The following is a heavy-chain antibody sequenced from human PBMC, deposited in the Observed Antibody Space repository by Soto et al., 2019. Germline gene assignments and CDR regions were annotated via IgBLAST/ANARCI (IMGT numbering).Heavy chain of an antibody. J-gene: IGHJ4*02. Sequence: ASVKVSCKASGYTFTSYGISWVRQAPGQGLEWMGWISAYNGNTNYAQKLQGRVTMTTDTSTSTAYMELRSLGSDDTAVYFCSRVPITIFGVVISFSDFDYWGQGTLVTVSS. CDR3: SRVPITIFGVVISFSDFDY. V-gene: IGHV1-18*01. CDR1: GYTFTSYG. CDR2: ISAYNGNT. D-gene: IGHD3-3*01.